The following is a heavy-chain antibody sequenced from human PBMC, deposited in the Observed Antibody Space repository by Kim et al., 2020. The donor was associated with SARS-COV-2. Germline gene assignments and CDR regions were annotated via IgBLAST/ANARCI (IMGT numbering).Heavy chain of an antibody. CDR2: IYYSGST. J-gene: IGHJ4*02. CDR1: GGSISSYY. V-gene: IGHV4-59*01. Sequence: SETLSLTCTVSGGSISSYYWSWIRQPPGKGLEWIGYIYYSGSTNYNPSLKSRVTISVDTSKNQFSLKLSSVTAADTAVYYCARAQYYDILTGFDWWGQGTLVTVSS. D-gene: IGHD3-9*01. CDR3: ARAQYYDILTGFDW.